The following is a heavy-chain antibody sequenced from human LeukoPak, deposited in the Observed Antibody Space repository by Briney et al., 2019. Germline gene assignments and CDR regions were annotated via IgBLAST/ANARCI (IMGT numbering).Heavy chain of an antibody. Sequence: ASVKVSCKASGYTFTSYYMHWVRPAPGQGLEWMGIINPSGGSTSYAQKFQGRVTMTRDTSTSTVYMELSSLRSEDTAVYYCARESSSTLYGMDVWGQGTTVTVSS. D-gene: IGHD2-2*01. V-gene: IGHV1-46*01. CDR2: INPSGGST. CDR3: ARESSSTLYGMDV. CDR1: GYTFTSYY. J-gene: IGHJ6*02.